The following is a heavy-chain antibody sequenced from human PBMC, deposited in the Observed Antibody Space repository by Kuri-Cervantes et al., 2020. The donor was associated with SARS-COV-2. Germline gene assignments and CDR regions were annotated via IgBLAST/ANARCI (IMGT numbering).Heavy chain of an antibody. V-gene: IGHV4-38-2*02. CDR2: IYHSGST. D-gene: IGHD2-2*01. Sequence: GSLRLSCTVSGYSISSGYYWGWIRQPPGKGLEWIGSIYHSGSTYYNPYLKSRVTISVDTSKNQFSLKLSSVTAADTAVYYCARVGYCSSTSCSLFDYWGQGTLVTVSS. J-gene: IGHJ4*02. CDR1: GYSISSGYY. CDR3: ARVGYCSSTSCSLFDY.